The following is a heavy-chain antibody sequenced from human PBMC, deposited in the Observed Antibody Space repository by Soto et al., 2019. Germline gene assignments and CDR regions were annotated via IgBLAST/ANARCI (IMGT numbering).Heavy chain of an antibody. CDR2: IYWNEDR. D-gene: IGHD2-8*01. V-gene: IGHV2-5*01. CDR3: RYRRALYDFHGLDV. J-gene: IGHJ6*04. CDR1: GFSLTSSGVG. Sequence: GSGPTLVNPTQTLTLTCTFSGFSLTSSGVGVGWIRQPPGRSLEWLAAIYWNEDRRRSPSLESRLIITKHTSKNQVVLTMTNMEPVDTAPFYWRYRRALYDFHGLDVWGNGATVTVCS.